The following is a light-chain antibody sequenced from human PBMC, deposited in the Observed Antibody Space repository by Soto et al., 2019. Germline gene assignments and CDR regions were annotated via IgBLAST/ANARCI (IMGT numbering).Light chain of an antibody. CDR1: ESVSSTN. CDR3: QQYASPYT. J-gene: IGKJ2*01. CDR2: GAS. V-gene: IGKV3-20*01. Sequence: EIVLTQSPGTLSLSPGERATLSCRASESVSSTNLAWYQHKPGQAPRLLIYGASSRASGIPDRFSASGSGTDFILTISRLEPEDFAVYYCQQYASPYTFGQGTKLEI.